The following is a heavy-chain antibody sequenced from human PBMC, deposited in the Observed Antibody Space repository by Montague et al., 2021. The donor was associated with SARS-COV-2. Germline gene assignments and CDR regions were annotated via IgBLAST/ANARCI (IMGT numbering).Heavy chain of an antibody. J-gene: IGHJ3*02. CDR3: ASPTYYYDSSGSDAFDI. D-gene: IGHD3-22*01. V-gene: IGHV4-39*01. CDR2: IYYSGST. CDR1: VGSISSSSYY. Sequence: SETLSLTCTVSVGSISSSSYYWSWIRQPPGKVLEWIGSIYYSGSTYYNPSLKSRVTISVDTSKNQFSLKLSSVTAADTAVYYCASPTYYYDSSGSDAFDIWGQGTMVTVSS.